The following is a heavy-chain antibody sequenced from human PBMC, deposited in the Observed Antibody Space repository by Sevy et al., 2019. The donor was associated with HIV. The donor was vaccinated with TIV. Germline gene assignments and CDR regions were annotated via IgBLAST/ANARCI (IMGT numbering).Heavy chain of an antibody. CDR3: ARTPGQNYWYFDL. Sequence: SETLSLTCTVSGGSISSYYWSWIRQPPGKGLEWIGYIYYSGSTNYNPSLKSRVTISVDTSKNQFSLKLSSVTAADTAVYYCARTPGQNYWYFDLWGRCTLVTVSS. CDR2: IYYSGST. J-gene: IGHJ2*01. CDR1: GGSISSYY. V-gene: IGHV4-59*01.